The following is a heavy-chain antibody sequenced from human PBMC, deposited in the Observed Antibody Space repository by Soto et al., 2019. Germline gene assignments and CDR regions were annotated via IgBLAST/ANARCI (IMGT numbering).Heavy chain of an antibody. D-gene: IGHD6-19*01. CDR1: GGSFSTLG. CDR3: ATAHNSGWYFFDY. V-gene: IGHV1-69*06. J-gene: IGHJ4*02. CDR2: IIPLFGKA. Sequence: ASVKFSCKASGGSFSTLGINWVRQAPGQGLEWMGGIIPLFGKARYAETSQGRVTIAADTSTGTAYMEVSSLRSDDTAVFYCATAHNSGWYFFDYWGPGTLVTVSS.